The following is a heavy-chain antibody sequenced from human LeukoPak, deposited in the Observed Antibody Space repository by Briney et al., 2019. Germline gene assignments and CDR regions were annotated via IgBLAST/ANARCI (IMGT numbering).Heavy chain of an antibody. V-gene: IGHV3-30*03. Sequence: GGSLRLSCAASGFTFSSYGMHWVRQAPGKGLEWVAVISYGGSNKYYADSVKGRFTISRDNSKNTLYLQMNSLRAEDTAVYYCARKTDIVATIDYWGQGTLVTVSS. CDR2: ISYGGSNK. CDR1: GFTFSSYG. CDR3: ARKTDIVATIDY. J-gene: IGHJ4*02. D-gene: IGHD5-12*01.